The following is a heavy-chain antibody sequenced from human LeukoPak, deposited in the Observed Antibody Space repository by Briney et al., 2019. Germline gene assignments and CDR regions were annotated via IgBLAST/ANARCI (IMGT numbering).Heavy chain of an antibody. Sequence: SETLSLTCTVSGASINSYYWSWIRQPPGKGLEWIGYIYYSGSTNYNPSLKSRVTISVDTSKNQFSLKLSSVTAADTAVYYCARHRDIAAARSGNCFDPWGQGTLVTVSS. J-gene: IGHJ5*02. V-gene: IGHV4-59*08. CDR3: ARHRDIAAARSGNCFDP. CDR2: IYYSGST. CDR1: GASINSYY. D-gene: IGHD6-13*01.